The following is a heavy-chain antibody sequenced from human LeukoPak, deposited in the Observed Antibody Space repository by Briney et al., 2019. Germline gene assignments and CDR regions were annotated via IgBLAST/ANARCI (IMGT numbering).Heavy chain of an antibody. D-gene: IGHD3-10*01. CDR1: GFIFSSYT. Sequence: GGSLRLSCVASGFIFSSYTLNWVRQAPGKGLEWVSSISTSSSYIYYADSVKGRFTISRDNARNSVYLQMNSLRAEDAAVYYCARVDMVRGIVVDAFDIWGQGTMVTVSS. CDR2: ISTSSSYI. CDR3: ARVDMVRGIVVDAFDI. V-gene: IGHV3-21*01. J-gene: IGHJ3*02.